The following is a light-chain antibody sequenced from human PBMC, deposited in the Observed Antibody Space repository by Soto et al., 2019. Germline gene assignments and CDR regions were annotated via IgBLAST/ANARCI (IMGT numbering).Light chain of an antibody. CDR3: GSYKGSCPCD. J-gene: IGLJ1*01. V-gene: IGLV2-11*01. Sequence: QSALTQPRSVSGSPGQSVTISCTGTSSDVGGYNYVSWYQQHPGKAPKLMIYDVSKRPSVVPDRFSGSKSGNTASLTISGLQPADESHYSYGSYKGSCPCDFGA. CDR2: DVS. CDR1: SSDVGGYNY.